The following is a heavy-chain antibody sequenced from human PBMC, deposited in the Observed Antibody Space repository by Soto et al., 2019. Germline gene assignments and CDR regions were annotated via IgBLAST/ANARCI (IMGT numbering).Heavy chain of an antibody. Sequence: EVQLVESGGGLVKPGGSLRLSCAASGFTFSNAWMSWVRQAPGKGLEWVGRIKSKTDGGTTDYAAPVKGRFTISRDDSKNTLYLQMNSLKTEDTAVYYCTTEQSATYYDFWSGSLPQYYFDYGGQGTLVTVSS. V-gene: IGHV3-15*01. J-gene: IGHJ4*02. CDR3: TTEQSATYYDFWSGSLPQYYFDY. CDR2: IKSKTDGGTT. CDR1: GFTFSNAW. D-gene: IGHD3-3*01.